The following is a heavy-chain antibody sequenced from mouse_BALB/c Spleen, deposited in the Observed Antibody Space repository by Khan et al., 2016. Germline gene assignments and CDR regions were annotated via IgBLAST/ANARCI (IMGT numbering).Heavy chain of an antibody. V-gene: IGHV5-6-3*01. CDR2: INSNGGST. CDR3: ARVRQAVDY. D-gene: IGHD2-14*01. CDR1: GFTFSTYA. Sequence: EVELVESGGGLVQPGGSLKLSCAASGFTFSTYAMSWVRQTPDKRLELVATINSNGGSTYYPDNVKGRFTIPRDNAKNTLYLQMSSLKAEGTAMYYCARVRQAVDYWGQGTSVTVSS. J-gene: IGHJ4*01.